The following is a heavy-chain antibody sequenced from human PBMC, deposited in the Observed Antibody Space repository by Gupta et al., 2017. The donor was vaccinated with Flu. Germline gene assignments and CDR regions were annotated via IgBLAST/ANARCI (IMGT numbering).Heavy chain of an antibody. CDR2: ISSSSSYI. V-gene: IGHV3-21*01. J-gene: IGHJ4*02. CDR1: SYS. D-gene: IGHD2-21*02. Sequence: SYSMNWVRQAPGKGLEWVSSISSSSSYIYYADSVKGRFTISRDNAKNSLYLQMNSLRAEDTAVYYCASEVVTATALDYWGQGTLVTVSS. CDR3: ASEVVTATALDY.